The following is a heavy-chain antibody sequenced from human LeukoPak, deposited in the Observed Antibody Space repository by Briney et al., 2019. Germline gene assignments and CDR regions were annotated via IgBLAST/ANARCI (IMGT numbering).Heavy chain of an antibody. V-gene: IGHV4-34*09. J-gene: IGHJ4*02. D-gene: IGHD4-23*01. Sequence: SETLSLTCAAYGGSFSGYYWSWIRQPPGKGLEWIGEINHSGSTNYNPSLKSRVTISVDTSKNQFSLKLSSVTAADTAVYYCARQRVGTAELDYWGQGTLVTVSS. CDR3: ARQRVGTAELDY. CDR1: GGSFSGYY. CDR2: INHSGST.